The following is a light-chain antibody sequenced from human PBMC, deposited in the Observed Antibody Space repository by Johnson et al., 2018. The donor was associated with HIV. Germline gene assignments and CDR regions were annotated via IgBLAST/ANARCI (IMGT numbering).Light chain of an antibody. J-gene: IGLJ1*01. Sequence: QSVLTQPPSVSAAPGQKVTISCSGSSSNIGNNYVSWYQQLPGTAPKLLIYENNKRPSGIPDRFSGSKSGTSATLGITGLQTGDEADYYCGTWDSSLGAGGVCGTGTKVTVL. CDR2: ENN. V-gene: IGLV1-51*02. CDR1: SSNIGNNY. CDR3: GTWDSSLGAGGV.